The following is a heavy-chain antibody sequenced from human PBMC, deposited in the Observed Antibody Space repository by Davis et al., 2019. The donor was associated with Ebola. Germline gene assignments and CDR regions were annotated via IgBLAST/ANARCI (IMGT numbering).Heavy chain of an antibody. CDR3: ARQAPNFIAVAIVGATLFDY. Sequence: ASVKVSCKASGYTFTSYGISWVRQAPGQGLEWMGWISAYNGNTNYSQKLQGRVTMTTDTSTSTAYMELRSLRSDDTAVYYCARQAPNFIAVAIVGATLFDYWGQGTLVTVSS. CDR2: ISAYNGNT. V-gene: IGHV1-18*01. J-gene: IGHJ4*02. D-gene: IGHD1-26*01. CDR1: GYTFTSYG.